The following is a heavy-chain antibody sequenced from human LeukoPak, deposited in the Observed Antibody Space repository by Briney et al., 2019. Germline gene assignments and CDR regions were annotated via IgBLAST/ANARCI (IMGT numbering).Heavy chain of an antibody. CDR2: ISSSGST. Sequence: PSQTLSLTCTVSGDSISSGDYYWSWIRQPAGKGLEWIGRISSSGSTNYNPSLKSRVTISVDTSKNQFSLKLSSVTAADTAVYYCARGTYSGSYFGNWYFDYWGQGTLVTVSS. D-gene: IGHD1-26*01. CDR3: ARGTYSGSYFGNWYFDY. J-gene: IGHJ4*02. CDR1: GDSISSGDYY. V-gene: IGHV4-61*02.